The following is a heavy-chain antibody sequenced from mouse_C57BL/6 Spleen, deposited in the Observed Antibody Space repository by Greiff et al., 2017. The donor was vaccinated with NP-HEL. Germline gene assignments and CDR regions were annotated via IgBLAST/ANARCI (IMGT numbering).Heavy chain of an antibody. CDR3: ARQVPRVGNFDD. J-gene: IGHJ2*01. CDR2: INPSTGGT. CDR1: GYSFTGYY. V-gene: IGHV1-42*01. Sequence: EVQLQQSGPELVKPGASVKISCKASGYSFTGYYMNWVKQSPEKSLEWIGEINPSTGGTTYNQKFKAKATFTVDKSSNTAYMQLKSLTSEDSAVYYCARQVPRVGNFDDWGQGTTLTVSS. D-gene: IGHD1-3*01.